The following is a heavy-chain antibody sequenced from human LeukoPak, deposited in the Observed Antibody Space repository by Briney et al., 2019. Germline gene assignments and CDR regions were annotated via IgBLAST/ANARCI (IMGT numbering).Heavy chain of an antibody. D-gene: IGHD6-19*01. CDR1: GFTFSDYY. CDR3: ARVVSVASYYFDF. Sequence: GGSLRLSCAASGFTFSDYYMSWIRHAPGKGLEWVSYISSSSSYTLYADSVKGRFTISRDNAKNSLFLQMDSLRPSDTAVYYCARVVSVASYYFDFWGQGTLVTVSS. CDR2: ISSSSSYT. V-gene: IGHV3-11*06. J-gene: IGHJ4*02.